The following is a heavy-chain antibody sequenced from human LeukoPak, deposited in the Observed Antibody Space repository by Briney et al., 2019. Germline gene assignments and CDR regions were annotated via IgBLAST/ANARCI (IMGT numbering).Heavy chain of an antibody. D-gene: IGHD3-22*01. CDR1: GGSISSYY. CDR3: AGTTYYYDSSGYYWAWFDP. CDR2: IYYSGST. J-gene: IGHJ5*02. Sequence: SETLSLTCTVSGGSISSYYWSWIRQPPGKGLEWIGYIYYSGSTNYNPSLKSRVTISVDTSKNQFSLKLSSVTAADTAVYYCAGTTYYYDSSGYYWAWFDPWGQGTLVTVSS. V-gene: IGHV4-59*01.